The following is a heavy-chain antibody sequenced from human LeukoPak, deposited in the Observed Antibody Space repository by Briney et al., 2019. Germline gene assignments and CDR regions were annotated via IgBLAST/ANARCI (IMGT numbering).Heavy chain of an antibody. CDR3: AKARLYGPNWFDP. CDR1: GFTFSSYA. Sequence: LPGGSLRLSCAASGFTFSSYAMSWVRQAPGKGLEWVSAISGSGGSTYYADSVKGRFTTSRDNSKNTLYLQMNSLRVEDTAVYYCAKARLYGPNWFDPWGQGTLVTVSS. D-gene: IGHD4-17*01. J-gene: IGHJ5*02. V-gene: IGHV3-23*01. CDR2: ISGSGGST.